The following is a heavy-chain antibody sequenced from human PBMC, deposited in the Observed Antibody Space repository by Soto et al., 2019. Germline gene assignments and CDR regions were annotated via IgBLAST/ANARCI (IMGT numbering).Heavy chain of an antibody. Sequence: QVQLQQWGAGLLKPSETLSLTCAVYGGSFSGYYWSWIRQPPGKGLEWIGEINHSGSTNYNPSLKSRVTISVDTSKNPFSLKLSSVTAADTAVYYCARTDLEDVWGQGTTVTVSS. D-gene: IGHD3-3*01. CDR3: ARTDLEDV. V-gene: IGHV4-34*01. CDR1: GGSFSGYY. J-gene: IGHJ6*02. CDR2: INHSGST.